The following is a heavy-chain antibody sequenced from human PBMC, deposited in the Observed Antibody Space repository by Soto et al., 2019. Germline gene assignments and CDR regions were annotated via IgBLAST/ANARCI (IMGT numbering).Heavy chain of an antibody. CDR1: GCSISSYY. J-gene: IGHJ6*02. CDR2: IYYSGST. V-gene: IGHV4-59*01. Sequence: SSETLSLTCTVSGCSISSYYWSWIRQPPGKGLEWIGYIYYSGSTNYNPSLKSRVTISVDTSKNQFSLKLSSVTAADTAVYYCARSPRPIWFGEFFIYGMYVWGQGTTVTVSS. CDR3: ARSPRPIWFGEFFIYGMYV. D-gene: IGHD3-10*01.